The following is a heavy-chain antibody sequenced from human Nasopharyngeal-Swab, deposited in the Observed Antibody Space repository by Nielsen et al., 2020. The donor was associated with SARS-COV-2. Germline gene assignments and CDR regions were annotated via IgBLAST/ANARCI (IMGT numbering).Heavy chain of an antibody. CDR2: INPSGSST. D-gene: IGHD3-22*01. Sequence: WVRQAPGQGLEWMGIINPSGSSTSYAQKFQGRVTMTRDTSTSTVYMELSSLRSEDTAVYYCAREDYYDSSGYPPYYYYGTDVWGQGTTVTVSS. CDR3: AREDYYDSSGYPPYYYYGTDV. J-gene: IGHJ6*02. V-gene: IGHV1-46*01.